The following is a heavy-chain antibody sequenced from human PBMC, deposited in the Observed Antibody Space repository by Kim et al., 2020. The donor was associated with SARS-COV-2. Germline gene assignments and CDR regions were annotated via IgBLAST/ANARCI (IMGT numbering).Heavy chain of an antibody. CDR3: ARDHREWLQYTANWYFDL. CDR2: IYYSGST. D-gene: IGHD3-3*01. J-gene: IGHJ2*01. V-gene: IGHV4-59*01. Sequence: SETLSLTCTVSGGSISSYYWSWIRQPPGKGLEWIGYIYYSGSTNYNPSLTSRVTITVETSKNQFSLKLSSVTAADTAVYYCARDHREWLQYTANWYFDLWGRGTLVTVSS. CDR1: GGSISSYY.